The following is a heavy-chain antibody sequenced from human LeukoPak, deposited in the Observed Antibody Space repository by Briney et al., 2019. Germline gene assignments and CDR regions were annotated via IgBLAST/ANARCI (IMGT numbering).Heavy chain of an antibody. D-gene: IGHD3-3*01. V-gene: IGHV1-2*02. CDR1: GYTFTGYY. CDR3: ARPATTIFGVVSPYMDV. J-gene: IGHJ6*03. Sequence: GASVKVSCKASGYTFTGYYMHWVRQAPGQGLEWMGWINPNSGGTNYAQKFQGRVTMTRDTSISTAYMELSRLRSDDTAVYYCARPATTIFGVVSPYMDVWGKGTTVTVSS. CDR2: INPNSGGT.